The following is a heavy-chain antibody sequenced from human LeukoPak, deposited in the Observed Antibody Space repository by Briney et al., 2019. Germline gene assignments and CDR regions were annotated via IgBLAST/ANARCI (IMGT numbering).Heavy chain of an antibody. J-gene: IGHJ6*03. CDR3: ARVGGNGGYDYVDYYYYYMDV. D-gene: IGHD5-12*01. CDR1: GGTFSSYA. V-gene: IGHV1-69*05. CDR2: IIPIFGTA. Sequence: SVKVSCKASGGTFSSYAISWVRQPPGQGLEWMGGIIPIFGTANYAQKFQGRVTITTDESTSTAYMELSSLRSEDTAVYYCARVGGNGGYDYVDYYYYYMDVWGKGTTVTVSS.